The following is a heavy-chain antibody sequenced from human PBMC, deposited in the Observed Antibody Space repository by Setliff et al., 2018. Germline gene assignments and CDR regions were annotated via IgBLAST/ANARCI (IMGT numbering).Heavy chain of an antibody. D-gene: IGHD5-12*01. V-gene: IGHV4-61*10. CDR3: ATAIVATANNWFDP. CDR2: IYYSGST. CDR1: GGSISSGSYY. Sequence: SETLSLTCTVSGGSISSGSYYWSWIRQPAGKGLEWIGHIYYSGSTNYNPSLKSRVTISVDTSKNQFSLKLSSVTAADTAVYYCATAIVATANNWFDPWGQGTLVTVSS. J-gene: IGHJ5*02.